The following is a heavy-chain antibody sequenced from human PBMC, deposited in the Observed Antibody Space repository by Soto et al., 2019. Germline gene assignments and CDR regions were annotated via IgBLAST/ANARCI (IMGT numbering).Heavy chain of an antibody. V-gene: IGHV4-34*01. J-gene: IGHJ6*03. CDR2: INHSGST. Sequence: SETLSLTCAVYGGSFSGYYWSWIRQPPGKGLEWIGEINHSGSTNYNPSLKSRVTISVDTSKNQFSLKLSSVTAADTAVYYCARGPNPMAHSSSWYRYYYYYMDVWGKGTTVTVSS. CDR3: ARGPNPMAHSSSWYRYYYYYMDV. D-gene: IGHD6-13*01. CDR1: GGSFSGYY.